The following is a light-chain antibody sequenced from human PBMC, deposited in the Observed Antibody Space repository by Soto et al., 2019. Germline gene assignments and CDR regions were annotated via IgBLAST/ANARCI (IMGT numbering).Light chain of an antibody. Sequence: QSVLTQPASVSGSPGQSITISCTGTSSDVGGYNYVSWYQQHPGKAPKLVIYAVTDRPSGVSSRFSGSKSGNTASLTISGLQAEDEADYYCSSYTSSSTLFGTGTKVTVL. CDR1: SSDVGGYNY. J-gene: IGLJ1*01. V-gene: IGLV2-14*01. CDR3: SSYTSSSTL. CDR2: AVT.